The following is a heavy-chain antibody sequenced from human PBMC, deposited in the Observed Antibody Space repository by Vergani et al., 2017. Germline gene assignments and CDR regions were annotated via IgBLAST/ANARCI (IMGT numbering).Heavy chain of an antibody. J-gene: IGHJ3*02. CDR1: GGTFSSYA. CDR2: IIPIFGTA. CDR3: ARDVTTYCGGDCANDAFDI. V-gene: IGHV1-69*06. D-gene: IGHD2-21*02. Sequence: QVQLVQSGAEVKKPGSSVKVSCKASGGTFSSYAISWVRQAPGQGLEWMGGIIPIFGTANYAQKFQGRVTITADKSTSTAYMELSSLRSEDTAVYYCARDVTTYCGGDCANDAFDIWGQGTMVTVSS.